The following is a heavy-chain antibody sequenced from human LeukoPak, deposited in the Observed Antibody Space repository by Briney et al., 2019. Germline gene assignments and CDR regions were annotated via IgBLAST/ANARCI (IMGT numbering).Heavy chain of an antibody. CDR2: ISGSGGST. Sequence: GGSLRLSCAASGFTFSSYAMSWVRQAPGKGLEWVSAISGSGGSTYYADSVKGRFTISRDNSKNTLYLQMNSLRAEDTAVYYCAKSGRYCSSTSCYTSPYFDYWGQGTLVTVSS. CDR1: GFTFSSYA. CDR3: AKSGRYCSSTSCYTSPYFDY. J-gene: IGHJ4*02. V-gene: IGHV3-23*01. D-gene: IGHD2-2*02.